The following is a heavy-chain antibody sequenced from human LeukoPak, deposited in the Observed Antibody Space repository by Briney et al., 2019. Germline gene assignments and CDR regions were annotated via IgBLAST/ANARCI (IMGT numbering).Heavy chain of an antibody. CDR1: GGSISSYY. J-gene: IGHJ4*02. D-gene: IGHD6-19*01. CDR3: ARALLISSGFSDDY. CDR2: IYTSGST. Sequence: PSETLSLTCTVSGGSISSYYWSWIRQPAGKGLEWIGRIYTSGSTNYNPSLKSRVTISVDTSKNQFSLKLSSVTAADTAVYYCARALLISSGFSDDYWGQGTLVTVSS. V-gene: IGHV4-4*07.